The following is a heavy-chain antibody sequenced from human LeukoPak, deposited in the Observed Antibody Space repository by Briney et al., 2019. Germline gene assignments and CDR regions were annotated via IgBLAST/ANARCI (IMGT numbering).Heavy chain of an antibody. J-gene: IGHJ6*03. CDR2: INHSGST. D-gene: IGHD2-21*02. CDR1: GGSFSGYY. CDR3: KAVTYLPDHYYYYMDV. V-gene: IGHV4-34*01. Sequence: PSETLSLTCAVYGGSFSGYYWSWIRQPPGKGLEWIGEINHSGSTNYNPSLKSRVTISVDTSKNQFSLKLSSVTAADTAVYYCKAVTYLPDHYYYYMDVWGKGTTVTVSS.